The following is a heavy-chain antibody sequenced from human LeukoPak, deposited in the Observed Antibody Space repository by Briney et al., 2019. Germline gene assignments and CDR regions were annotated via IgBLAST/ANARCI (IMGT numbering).Heavy chain of an antibody. CDR2: IYYSGST. V-gene: IGHV4-39*01. CDR1: GGSISSRSYY. D-gene: IGHD5-24*01. J-gene: IGHJ4*02. Sequence: SETLSLTCTVSGGSISSRSYYWGWIRQPPGKGLEWIGSIYYSGSTYYNPSLKSRVTISVDTSKNQFSLKLSSVTAADTAVYYCARPMGTRQPNRSYYFHYWGQGTLVTVSS. CDR3: ARPMGTRQPNRSYYFHY.